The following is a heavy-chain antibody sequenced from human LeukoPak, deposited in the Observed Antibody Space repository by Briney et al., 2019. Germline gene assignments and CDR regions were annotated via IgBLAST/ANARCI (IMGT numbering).Heavy chain of an antibody. Sequence: GESLKISCKGSGYSFTSYWIGWVRQMPGKGLELGGIIYPGDSDTRYSPSFQGQVTISADKSISTAYLQWSSLKASDTAMYYCARPRFYDSSAGRDHAFDIWGQGTMVTVSS. CDR1: GYSFTSYW. V-gene: IGHV5-51*01. CDR2: IYPGDSDT. CDR3: ARPRFYDSSAGRDHAFDI. D-gene: IGHD3-22*01. J-gene: IGHJ3*02.